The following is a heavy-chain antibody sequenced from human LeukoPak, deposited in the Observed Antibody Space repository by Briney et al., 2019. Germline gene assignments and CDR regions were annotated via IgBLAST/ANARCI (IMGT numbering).Heavy chain of an antibody. CDR1: GFTFSSYA. CDR2: ISGSGGKT. D-gene: IGHD3-10*01. V-gene: IGHV3-23*01. J-gene: IGHJ1*01. CDR3: AKDPRVRGVSKEYFQH. Sequence: GGTLSLYCAAYGFTFSSYAMSWLPQAPGQGREWVSDISGSGGKTNYADTEKGRLSHSRDNTKSTLYLQINSLRAENTGVYYCAKDPRVRGVSKEYFQHWGQGTLVTVSS.